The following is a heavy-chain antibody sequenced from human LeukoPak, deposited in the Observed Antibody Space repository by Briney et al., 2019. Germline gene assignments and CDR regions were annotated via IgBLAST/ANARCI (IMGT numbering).Heavy chain of an antibody. CDR1: GFTFDDYA. D-gene: IGHD3-3*01. J-gene: IGHJ4*02. CDR3: ARSCRSGYYSGFDY. CDR2: ISWNSVGI. V-gene: IGHV3-9*01. Sequence: GGSLRLSCAASGFTFDDYAMHWIRQAPGKGLEWVSGISWNSVGIGYADSVKGRFTISRDNAKNSLYLQMNSLRAEDTALYYCARSCRSGYYSGFDYWGQGTLVTVSS.